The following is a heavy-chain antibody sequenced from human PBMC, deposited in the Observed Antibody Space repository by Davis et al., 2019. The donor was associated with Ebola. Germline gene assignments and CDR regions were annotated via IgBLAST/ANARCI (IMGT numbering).Heavy chain of an antibody. V-gene: IGHV1-46*03. CDR3: TTPGGQDSGYDVFDI. CDR1: GYTFTNYY. D-gene: IGHD5-12*01. J-gene: IGHJ3*02. Sequence: AASVKVSCKASGYTFTNYYMHWVRQDPGQGLEWMGMINPNDGRTIYAQKFQGRVTVTRDTSTTTVYMDLSSLRSKDTALYYCTTPGGQDSGYDVFDIWGQGTMVTVSS. CDR2: INPNDGRT.